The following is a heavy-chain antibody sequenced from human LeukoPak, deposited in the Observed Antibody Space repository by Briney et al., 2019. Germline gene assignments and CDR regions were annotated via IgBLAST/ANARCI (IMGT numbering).Heavy chain of an antibody. J-gene: IGHJ5*02. D-gene: IGHD2-2*01. CDR2: ISVSGNT. Sequence: PGGSLRLSCAASGFTLSSYAMSWVRQGPGKGLEWVSAISVSGNTYHADSVKGRFTISRDSSKNTLYLQMNSLRAGDAAVYYCAKDGCTSTSCYLVSWGQGTLVTVSS. V-gene: IGHV3-23*01. CDR1: GFTLSSYA. CDR3: AKDGCTSTSCYLVS.